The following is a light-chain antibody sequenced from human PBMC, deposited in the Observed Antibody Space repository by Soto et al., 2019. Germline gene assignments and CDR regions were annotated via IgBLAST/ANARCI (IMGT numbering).Light chain of an antibody. CDR1: SGDTGDYNY. J-gene: IGLJ1*01. V-gene: IGLV2-8*01. CDR2: EVS. Sequence: QSVLTQPPSASGSPGQSVTISCSGTSGDTGDYNYVSWYQQHPGKAPKLMIYEVSKRPSGVPDRFSGSKSGNTASLTVSGLLAEDEADYYCSSYAGSDNYVFGTGTKVTVL. CDR3: SSYAGSDNYV.